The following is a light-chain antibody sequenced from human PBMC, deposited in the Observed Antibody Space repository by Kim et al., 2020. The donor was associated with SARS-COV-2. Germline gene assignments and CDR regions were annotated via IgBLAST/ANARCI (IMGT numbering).Light chain of an antibody. Sequence: VSPGERATLSCRASQSVSDNLAWYQQKPGQAPRLLIYGVSTRATGIPVRFGGSGSETEFTLNISSLQSEDFAVYYCQQYNDWPLTFGGGTKVDIK. CDR3: QQYNDWPLT. CDR1: QSVSDN. V-gene: IGKV3-15*01. CDR2: GVS. J-gene: IGKJ4*01.